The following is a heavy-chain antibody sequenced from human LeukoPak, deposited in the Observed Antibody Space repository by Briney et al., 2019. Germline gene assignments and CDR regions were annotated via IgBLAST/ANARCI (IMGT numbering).Heavy chain of an antibody. CDR1: GGSISTYY. J-gene: IGHJ6*03. V-gene: IGHV4-59*01. D-gene: IGHD6-13*01. CDR2: IYYSGST. CDR3: ARCGAAAYMDV. Sequence: PSETLSLTCTVSGGSISTYYWSWIRQPPGKGLEWIGYIYYSGSTNYNPSLKSRVTISVDTSKNQFPLKLSSVTAADTAVYYCARCGAAAYMDVWGKGTTVTISS.